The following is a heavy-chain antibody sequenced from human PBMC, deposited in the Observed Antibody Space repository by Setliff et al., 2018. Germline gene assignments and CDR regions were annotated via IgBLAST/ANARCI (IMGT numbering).Heavy chain of an antibody. CDR1: GVSFSDYY. J-gene: IGHJ5*02. Sequence: SETLSLTCTVYGVSFSDYYWGWVRQSPGKGLDWIGEINHSGTTNYDPSLEGRISISVDTSKRQFSLNLRSVTAADTAVYYCARKYQRGKAPVVDPWGQGTLVTSPQ. CDR2: INHSGTT. CDR3: ARKYQRGKAPVVDP. D-gene: IGHD2-2*01. V-gene: IGHV4-34*10.